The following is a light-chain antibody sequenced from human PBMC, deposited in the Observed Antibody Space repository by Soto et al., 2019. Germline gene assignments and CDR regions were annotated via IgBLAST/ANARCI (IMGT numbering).Light chain of an antibody. J-gene: IGLJ1*01. CDR1: SSDFGGYNF. V-gene: IGLV2-14*01. Sequence: QSVLTQPASLSGSPGQSITISCTGTSSDFGGYNFVSWYQHRPGKAPKLMIYAVSNRPSGVSNRFSGSKSGNTASLTISGLQAEDEADYYCCSYTSYSPYVFGTGTKVTVL. CDR2: AVS. CDR3: CSYTSYSPYV.